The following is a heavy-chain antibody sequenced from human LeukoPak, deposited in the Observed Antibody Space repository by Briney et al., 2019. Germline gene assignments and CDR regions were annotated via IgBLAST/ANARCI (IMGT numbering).Heavy chain of an antibody. CDR2: ISASGTTI. CDR1: GFSFSSYE. V-gene: IGHV3-48*03. CDR3: ARGFGYCSSTSCKIYYFDY. J-gene: IGHJ4*02. Sequence: GGSLRLSCAASGFSFSSYEMNWVRQAPGKGLEWVSYISASGTTIYYADSVKGRFTISRDNAEKSLYLQMNSLRAEDTAVYYCARGFGYCSSTSCKIYYFDYWGQGTLVTVSS. D-gene: IGHD2-2*01.